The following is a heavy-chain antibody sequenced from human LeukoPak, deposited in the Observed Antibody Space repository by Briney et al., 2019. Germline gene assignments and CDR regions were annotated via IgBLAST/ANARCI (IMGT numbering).Heavy chain of an antibody. CDR2: TYYSGST. D-gene: IGHD3-10*01. Sequence: SETLSLTCTVSGGSISSGDYYRSWIRQPPGKGLEWIGYTYYSGSTYYNPSLKSRVTISVDTSKNRFSLKLSSVTAADTAVYYCARGGDYGSGSNWFDPWGQGTLVTVSS. CDR3: ARGGDYGSGSNWFDP. V-gene: IGHV4-30-4*01. CDR1: GGSISSGDYY. J-gene: IGHJ5*02.